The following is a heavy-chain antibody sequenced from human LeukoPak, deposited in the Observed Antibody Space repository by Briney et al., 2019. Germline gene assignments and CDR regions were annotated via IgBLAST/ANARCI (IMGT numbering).Heavy chain of an antibody. V-gene: IGHV3-30*03. CDR2: ISYDGSNK. CDR3: ARGSSAVAGLFDY. J-gene: IGHJ4*02. Sequence: GGSLRLSCAASGFTFSSYGMHWVRQAPGKGLEWVAVISYDGSNKYYADSVKGRFTISRDNSKNTLYLQMNSLRAEDTAVYYCARGSSAVAGLFDYWGQGTLVTVSS. D-gene: IGHD6-19*01. CDR1: GFTFSSYG.